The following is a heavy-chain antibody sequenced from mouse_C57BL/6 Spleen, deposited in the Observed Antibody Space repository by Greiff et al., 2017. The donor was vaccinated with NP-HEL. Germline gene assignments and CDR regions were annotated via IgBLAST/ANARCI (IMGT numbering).Heavy chain of an antibody. CDR3: QFCNWDVGFDY. CDR2: IDPSDSYT. CDR1: GYTFTSYW. V-gene: IGHV1-59*01. D-gene: IGHD4-1*01. Sequence: QVQLQQPGAELVRPGTSVKLSCKASGYTFTSYWMHWVKQRPGQGLEWIGVIDPSDSYTNYNQKFKGKATLTVDTSSSTAYMQLSSLTSEDSAVYDCQFCNWDVGFDYWGQGTTLTVSS. J-gene: IGHJ2*01.